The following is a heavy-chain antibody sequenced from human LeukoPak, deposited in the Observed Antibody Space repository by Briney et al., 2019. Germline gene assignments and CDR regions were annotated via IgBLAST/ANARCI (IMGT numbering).Heavy chain of an antibody. V-gene: IGHV3-30*02. CDR3: AKGYHPRPAPWFDY. J-gene: IGHJ4*02. CDR2: IRYDGSNK. CDR1: GFTFSSYG. D-gene: IGHD2-15*01. Sequence: EGSLRLSCAASGFTFSSYGMHWVRQAPGKGLEWVAFIRYDGSNKYYADSVKGRFTISRDNSKNTLYLQMNSLRAEDTAVYYCAKGYHPRPAPWFDYWGQGTLVTVSS.